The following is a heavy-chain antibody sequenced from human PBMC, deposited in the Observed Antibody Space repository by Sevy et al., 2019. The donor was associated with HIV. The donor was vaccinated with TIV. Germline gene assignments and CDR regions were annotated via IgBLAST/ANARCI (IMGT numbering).Heavy chain of an antibody. D-gene: IGHD3-3*01. CDR2: INHSGST. Sequence: SDTLSLTCAVYGGSFSGYYWSWIRQPPGKGLEWIGEINHSGSTNYNPSLKSRVTISVDTSKNQFSLKLSSVTAADTAVYYCARGHRFFDYWGQGTLVTVSS. J-gene: IGHJ4*02. V-gene: IGHV4-34*01. CDR1: GGSFSGYY. CDR3: ARGHRFFDY.